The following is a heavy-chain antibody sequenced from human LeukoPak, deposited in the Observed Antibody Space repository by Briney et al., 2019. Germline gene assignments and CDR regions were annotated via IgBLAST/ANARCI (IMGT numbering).Heavy chain of an antibody. CDR2: INWNGGST. CDR1: GFTFDDYG. J-gene: IGHJ4*02. Sequence: PGGSLRLSCAAPGFTFDDYGMSWVRQAPGKGLEWVSGINWNGGSTGYADSVKGRFTISRDNAKNSLYLQMNSLRAEDTALYYCARGLGQYGSGSYYFDYWGQGTLVTVSS. D-gene: IGHD3-10*01. CDR3: ARGLGQYGSGSYYFDY. V-gene: IGHV3-20*04.